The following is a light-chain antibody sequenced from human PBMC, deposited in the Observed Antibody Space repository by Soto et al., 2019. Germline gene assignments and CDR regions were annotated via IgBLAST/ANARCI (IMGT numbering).Light chain of an antibody. V-gene: IGKV1-39*01. Sequence: DIQMTQSPSSLSVSVGDRVTITCRASQSIGGFLNWYQQKLGKAPKLLIYAASSLQSGVPSRFSGSGSGTEFTLAISSLQPDDFATYYCQQYETFSTWTFGQGTKV. CDR2: AAS. CDR3: QQYETFSTWT. J-gene: IGKJ1*01. CDR1: QSIGGF.